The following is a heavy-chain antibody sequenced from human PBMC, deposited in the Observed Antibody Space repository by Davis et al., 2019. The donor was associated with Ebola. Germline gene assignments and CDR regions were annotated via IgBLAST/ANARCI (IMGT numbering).Heavy chain of an antibody. J-gene: IGHJ6*02. V-gene: IGHV1-18*01. CDR1: GYTFTSYG. CDR3: ARDRSHPPFYYYYYGTDV. D-gene: IGHD3-16*02. Sequence: ASVKVSCKASGYTFTSYGISWVRQAPGQGLEWMGWISAYNGNTNYAQKLQGRVTMTTDTSTSTAYMELRSLRSDDTAVYYCARDRSHPPFYYYYYGTDVWGQGTTVTVSS. CDR2: ISAYNGNT.